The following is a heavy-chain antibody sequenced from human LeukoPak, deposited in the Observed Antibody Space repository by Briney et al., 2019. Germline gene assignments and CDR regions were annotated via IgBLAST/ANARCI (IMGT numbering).Heavy chain of an antibody. J-gene: IGHJ2*01. D-gene: IGHD3-3*01. Sequence: PSETLSLTCTVSGGSISSSSYYWGWIRQPPGKGLEWIGSIYYSGSTYYNPSLKSRVTISVDTSENQFSLKLSSVTAADTAVYYCARRSDWSGYYTEWYFDLWGRGTLVTVSS. CDR2: IYYSGST. V-gene: IGHV4-39*01. CDR3: ARRSDWSGYYTEWYFDL. CDR1: GGSISSSSYY.